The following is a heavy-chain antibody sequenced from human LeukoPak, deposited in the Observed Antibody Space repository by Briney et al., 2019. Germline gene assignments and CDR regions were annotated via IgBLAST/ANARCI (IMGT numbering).Heavy chain of an antibody. CDR1: GGTFSSYA. J-gene: IGHJ6*03. CDR3: ARGRAIPNGHYYYYYMDV. CDR2: IIPIFGTA. D-gene: IGHD2-8*01. V-gene: IGHV1-69*05. Sequence: SVKVSCKASGGTFSSYATSWVRQAPGQGLEWMGGIIPIFGTANYAQKFQGRVTITTDESTSTAYMELSSLRSEDTAVYYCARGRAIPNGHYYYYYMDVWRKGTTVTVSS.